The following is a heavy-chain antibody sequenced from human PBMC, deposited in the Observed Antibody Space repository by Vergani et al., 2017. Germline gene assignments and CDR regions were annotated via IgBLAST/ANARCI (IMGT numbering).Heavy chain of an antibody. Sequence: QVQLQESGPGLVKPSQTLSLTCTVSGGSISSGSYYWSWIRQPAGKGLEWIGRIYTSGSTNSNPSLKSRVTISVDTSKNQFSLKLSSVTAADTAVYYCARRSGSYGHYFDYWGQGTLVTVSS. J-gene: IGHJ4*02. CDR1: GGSISSGSYY. CDR2: IYTSGST. D-gene: IGHD1-26*01. CDR3: ARRSGSYGHYFDY. V-gene: IGHV4-61*02.